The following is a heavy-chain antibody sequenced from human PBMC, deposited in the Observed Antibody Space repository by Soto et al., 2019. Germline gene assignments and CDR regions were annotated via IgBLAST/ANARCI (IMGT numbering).Heavy chain of an antibody. Sequence: GGSLRLSCAASGFTFSSYSMNWVRQAPGKGLEWVSSTSSSSSYIYYADSVKGRFTISRDNAKNSLYLQMNSLRAEDTAVYYCARDACSSTSCYSFDYWGQGTLVTVSS. V-gene: IGHV3-21*01. CDR3: ARDACSSTSCYSFDY. D-gene: IGHD2-2*01. J-gene: IGHJ4*02. CDR2: TSSSSSYI. CDR1: GFTFSSYS.